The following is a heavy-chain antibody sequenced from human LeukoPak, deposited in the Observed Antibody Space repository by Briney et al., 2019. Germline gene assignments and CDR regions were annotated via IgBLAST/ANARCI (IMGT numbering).Heavy chain of an antibody. CDR3: ARTTEGGYTYDYFYYYYMDV. V-gene: IGHV4-59*01. J-gene: IGHJ6*03. CDR1: GGSISNYY. Sequence: SETLSLTCTVSGGSISNYYWSWIRQPPGKGLEWIGYIYYSGSTNYNPSLKSRVTISVDMSKNQFSLKLSSVTAADTAVYYCARTTEGGYTYDYFYYYYMDVWGKGTTVTISS. D-gene: IGHD5-18*01. CDR2: IYYSGST.